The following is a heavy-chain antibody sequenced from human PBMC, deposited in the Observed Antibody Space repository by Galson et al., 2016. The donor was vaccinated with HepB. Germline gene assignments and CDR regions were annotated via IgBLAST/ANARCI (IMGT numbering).Heavy chain of an antibody. Sequence: SVKVSCKASGYTFINYDISWVRQAPGQGLEWMGWISVDIGNTNYAQKLQDRVTMTTDTSTSTAYMELRSLRSDDTAVYYCSRESLYCSGGNCYSPLGDYWGQGTLVTVSS. CDR1: GYTFINYD. D-gene: IGHD2-15*01. CDR2: ISVDIGNT. CDR3: SRESLYCSGGNCYSPLGDY. V-gene: IGHV1-18*04. J-gene: IGHJ4*02.